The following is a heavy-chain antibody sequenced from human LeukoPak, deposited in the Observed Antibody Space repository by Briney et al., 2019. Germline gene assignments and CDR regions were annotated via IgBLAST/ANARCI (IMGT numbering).Heavy chain of an antibody. V-gene: IGHV4-59*08. CDR3: ARHLRIGGQQLVLHYFDY. CDR2: IYYSGST. D-gene: IGHD6-13*01. Sequence: SETLSLTCTVSGGSISSYYWSSIRQPPGNGLEWIGYIYYSGSTNYNPSLKSRVTISVDTSKNQFSLKLSSVTAADTAVYYCARHLRIGGQQLVLHYFDYWGQGTLVTVSS. J-gene: IGHJ4*02. CDR1: GGSISSYY.